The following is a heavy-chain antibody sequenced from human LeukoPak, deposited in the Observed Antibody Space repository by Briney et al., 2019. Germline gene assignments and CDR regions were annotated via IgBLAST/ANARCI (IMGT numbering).Heavy chain of an antibody. CDR2: IGKRGTDI. CDR1: GFTFTDYY. V-gene: IGHV3-11*06. CDR3: VPKGNEGY. Sequence: GGSLRLSCAASGFTFTDYYMSWVRQAPGKGLEWISYIGKRGTDINYADSVKGRFSISRDNSKNVLYLQMSSLRPEDTAVYYCVPKGNEGYWGQGTLVTVSS. D-gene: IGHD1-1*01. J-gene: IGHJ4*02.